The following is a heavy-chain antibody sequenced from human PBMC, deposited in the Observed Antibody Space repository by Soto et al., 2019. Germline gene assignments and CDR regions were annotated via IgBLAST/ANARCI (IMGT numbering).Heavy chain of an antibody. D-gene: IGHD2-2*01. J-gene: IGHJ6*02. CDR3: AKDLGYCSSTSCPHYYYGMDV. CDR1: GFTFSSYG. V-gene: IGHV3-30*18. Sequence: GGSLRLSCVASGFTFSSYGMHWVRQAPGKGLEWVAVISYDGSNKYYADSVKGRFTISRDNSKNTLYLQMNSLRAEDTAVYYCAKDLGYCSSTSCPHYYYGMDVWGQGTTVTVSS. CDR2: ISYDGSNK.